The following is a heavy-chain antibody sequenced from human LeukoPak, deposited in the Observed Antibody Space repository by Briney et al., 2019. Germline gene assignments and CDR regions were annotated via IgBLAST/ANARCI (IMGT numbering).Heavy chain of an antibody. CDR1: GYTFTSDY. J-gene: IGHJ5*02. CDR2: VHSSGGVI. Sequence: GASVKVSCKASGYTFTSDYMNWVRQAPGHGLEWMGIVHSSGGVIKYAQEFQDRLTVTRDTSTSTIYMELSSLRSEDTAVYYCAGSSHQRNWFGPWGQGTLVIVS. V-gene: IGHV1-46*01. CDR3: AGSSHQRNWFGP. D-gene: IGHD1-26*01.